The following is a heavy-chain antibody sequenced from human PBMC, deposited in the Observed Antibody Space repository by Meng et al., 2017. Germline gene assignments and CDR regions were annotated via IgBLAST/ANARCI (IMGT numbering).Heavy chain of an antibody. CDR2: ISSSGSTI. CDR3: ARDRSSYSSGNPFFDY. V-gene: IGHV3-48*03. CDR1: GFTFSSYE. Sequence: LKISCAASGFTFSSYEMNWVRQAPGKGLEWVSYISSSGSTIYYADSVKGRFTISRDNAKNSLYLQMNSLRAEDTAVYYCARDRSSYSSGNPFFDYWGQGTLVTVSS. D-gene: IGHD6-19*01. J-gene: IGHJ4*02.